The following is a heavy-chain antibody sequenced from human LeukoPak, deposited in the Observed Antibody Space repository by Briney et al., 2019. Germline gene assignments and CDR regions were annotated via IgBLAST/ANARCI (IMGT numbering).Heavy chain of an antibody. V-gene: IGHV4-39*01. CDR2: IFYSGST. J-gene: IGHJ3*01. CDR3: AQNRSTSASDV. CDR1: GGSIRGSNNY. D-gene: IGHD5/OR15-5a*01. Sequence: SETLSLTCTVSGGSIRGSNNYCAWIRQPPGKGLEWIGTIFYSGSTYNNPSLKRRVAISVDTSKNQFSLKLTSVTAADTAVYYCAQNRSTSASDVWGQGTMVTVSS.